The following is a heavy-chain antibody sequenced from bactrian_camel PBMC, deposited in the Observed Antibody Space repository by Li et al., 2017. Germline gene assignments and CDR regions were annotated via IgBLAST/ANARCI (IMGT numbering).Heavy chain of an antibody. CDR2: IYTGGTKT. J-gene: IGHJ4*01. CDR3: GLGPRPEGQPSSCGRPGGYEYSY. CDR1: GPTYITYC. V-gene: IGHV3S6*01. Sequence: HVQLVESGGGSVQTGGSLRLSCVRSGPTYITYCAHWFRQAPGKERELVASIYTGGTKTNYGDSVKGRFTISQNSAKTEVYLQMNNLEPEDTAMYYCGLGPRPEGQPSSCGRPGGYEYSYWGQGTQVTVS.